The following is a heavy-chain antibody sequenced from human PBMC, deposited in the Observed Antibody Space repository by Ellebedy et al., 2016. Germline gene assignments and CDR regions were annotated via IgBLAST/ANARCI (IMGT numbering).Heavy chain of an antibody. Sequence: ASVKVSCKASGYTFTSYGISWVRQAPGQGLEWMGWISAYNGNTNYAQKLQGRVTMTTDTSTSTAYMELRSLRSDDTAVYYCARVPRIFIAAAGTELVYFDYWGQGTLVTVSS. D-gene: IGHD6-13*01. CDR1: GYTFTSYG. V-gene: IGHV1-18*01. CDR3: ARVPRIFIAAAGTELVYFDY. CDR2: ISAYNGNT. J-gene: IGHJ4*02.